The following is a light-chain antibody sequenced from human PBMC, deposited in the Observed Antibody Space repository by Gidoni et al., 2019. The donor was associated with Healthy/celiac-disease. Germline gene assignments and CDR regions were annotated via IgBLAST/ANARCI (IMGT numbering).Light chain of an antibody. V-gene: IGKV3-11*01. CDR2: EAS. J-gene: IGKJ2*01. CDR1: QSVSSY. Sequence: EIVLTQSPATLSLSPGERATLSCRASQSVSSYLAWYQQKPGQAPRLLIYEASNRATGIPASFSGSGSGTDFTLTISSLEPEDFAVYYCQQRSNWPPRYTFGQXTKLEIK. CDR3: QQRSNWPPRYT.